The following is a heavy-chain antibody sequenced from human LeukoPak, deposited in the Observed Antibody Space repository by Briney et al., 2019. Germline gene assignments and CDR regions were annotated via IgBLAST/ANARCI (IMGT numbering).Heavy chain of an antibody. CDR2: ISSSGSTI. CDR3: ARGDGGYYYGMDV. D-gene: IGHD2-21*01. J-gene: IGHJ6*04. CDR1: GFTFTDYE. Sequence: GGSLRLSCAASGFTFTDYEMNWVRQAPGKGLAWVSYISSSGSTIYYADSVKGRFTISRDNAKNSLYLQMNSLRAEDTAVYYCARGDGGYYYGMDVWGKGTTVTVSS. V-gene: IGHV3-48*03.